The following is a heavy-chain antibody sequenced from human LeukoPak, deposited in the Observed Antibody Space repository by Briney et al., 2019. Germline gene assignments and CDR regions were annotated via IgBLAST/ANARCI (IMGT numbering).Heavy chain of an antibody. D-gene: IGHD6-13*01. CDR2: ISGSAYRT. CDR3: AKSYSSSWYMTFDY. J-gene: IGHJ4*02. V-gene: IGHV3-23*01. CDR1: GFTFSIYS. Sequence: GGSLRLSCAASGFTFSIYSMHWVRQAPGKGLEWVSSISGSAYRTYYADSVKGRFTISWDNSKNTLFLQMNSLRAEDTAVYFCAKSYSSSWYMTFDYWGQGTLVTVSS.